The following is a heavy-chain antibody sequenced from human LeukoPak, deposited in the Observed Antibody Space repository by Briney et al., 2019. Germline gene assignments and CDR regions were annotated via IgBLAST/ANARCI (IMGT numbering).Heavy chain of an antibody. Sequence: GGSLRLSCAASGFTFSDYNMNWVRRAPGKGLEWLSYITSSSTTIYYADSVKGRFTISRDNAKNSLYLQMNSLRAEDTAVYYCARCQGGVWDYFYMDVWGKGTTVTVSS. D-gene: IGHD3-16*01. V-gene: IGHV3-48*01. CDR1: GFTFSDYN. CDR2: ITSSSTTI. J-gene: IGHJ6*03. CDR3: ARCQGGVWDYFYMDV.